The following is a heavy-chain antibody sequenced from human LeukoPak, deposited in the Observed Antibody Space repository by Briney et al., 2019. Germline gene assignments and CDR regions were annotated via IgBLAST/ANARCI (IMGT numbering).Heavy chain of an antibody. J-gene: IGHJ4*02. D-gene: IGHD3-10*01. V-gene: IGHV4-38-2*02. CDR1: GYSISSGYY. CDR3: ASRVIEVGYFDY. CDR2: IYHSGST. Sequence: SETLSLTCTVPGYSISSGYYWGWIRQPPGKGLEWIGSIYHSGSTYYNPSLKSRVTISVDTSKNQFSLKLSSVTAADTAVYYCASRVIEVGYFDYWGQGTLVTVSS.